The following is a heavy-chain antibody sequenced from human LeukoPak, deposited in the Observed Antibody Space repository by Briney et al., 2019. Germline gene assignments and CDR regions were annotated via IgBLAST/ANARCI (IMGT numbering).Heavy chain of an antibody. Sequence: TLSLTCTVSGGSISSGGYYWSWIRQHPGKGLEWIGYIYYSGSTYYNPSLKSRVTISVDTSKNQFSLKLSSVTAADTAAYYCARALANYYDSSGYYYGGDRFDYWGQGTLVTVSS. CDR3: ARALANYYDSSGYYYGGDRFDY. V-gene: IGHV4-31*03. CDR1: GGSISSGGYY. J-gene: IGHJ4*02. CDR2: IYYSGST. D-gene: IGHD3-22*01.